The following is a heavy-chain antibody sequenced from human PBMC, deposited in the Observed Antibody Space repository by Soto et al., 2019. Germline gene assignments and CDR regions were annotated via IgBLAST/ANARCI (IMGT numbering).Heavy chain of an antibody. CDR2: IYYSGST. V-gene: IGHV4-59*12. CDR1: GGSLSSYY. J-gene: IGHJ4*02. D-gene: IGHD6-13*01. Sequence: SETLSLTCVVSGGSLSSYYWSWIRQPPGKGLEWIGYIYYSGSTHYNPSLKSRVTISVDTSKNQFSLKLTSVTAADTAVYYCARDLAAAGLWYFDYWGQGTPVTVSS. CDR3: ARDLAAAGLWYFDY.